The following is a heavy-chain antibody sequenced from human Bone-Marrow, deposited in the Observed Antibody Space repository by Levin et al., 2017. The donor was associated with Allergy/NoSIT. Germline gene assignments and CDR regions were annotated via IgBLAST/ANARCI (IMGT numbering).Heavy chain of an antibody. V-gene: IGHV3-23*01. Sequence: QRGESLKISCAASGFTFSNYAMNWVRQAPGQGLEWVSAISGTSGNTYYADSVKGRFTISRDNSKNTLSLQMNSLRAEDTAVYYCAKDYRPTDYYDTGGDDAFDIWGQGTVVAVSS. D-gene: IGHD3-22*01. J-gene: IGHJ3*02. CDR1: GFTFSNYA. CDR3: AKDYRPTDYYDTGGDDAFDI. CDR2: ISGTSGNT.